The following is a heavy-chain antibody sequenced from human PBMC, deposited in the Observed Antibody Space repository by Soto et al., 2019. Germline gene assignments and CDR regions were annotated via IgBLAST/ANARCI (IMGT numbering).Heavy chain of an antibody. CDR2: IDPDGSQK. J-gene: IGHJ4*02. V-gene: IGHV3-7*03. CDR3: ARDMGPSGAYGY. Sequence: EVQLVDSGGDLVQPGGSLRLSCAASGFTFSTYWMSWVRQAPGKGLEWVANIDPDGSQKYYVDSVKGRFTISRDNAKNSLYLQMTSLRAEDTAVYYSARDMGPSGAYGYWGQGTLVTVSS. D-gene: IGHD1-26*01. CDR1: GFTFSTYW.